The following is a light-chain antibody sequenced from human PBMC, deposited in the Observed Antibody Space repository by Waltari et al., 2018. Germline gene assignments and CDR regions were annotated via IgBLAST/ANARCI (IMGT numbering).Light chain of an antibody. CDR1: TSDVGNYDL. J-gene: IGLJ1*01. Sequence: QSALTQPASVSGTLGQSITISCTGTTSDVGNYDLVSWYQQPPGKAPKLLICEVLKRPSGVSSRFSGSKSGNTASLTISGLQAEDEADYYCCAYAGRGTYVFGSGTKVTVL. CDR3: CAYAGRGTYV. V-gene: IGLV2-23*02. CDR2: EVL.